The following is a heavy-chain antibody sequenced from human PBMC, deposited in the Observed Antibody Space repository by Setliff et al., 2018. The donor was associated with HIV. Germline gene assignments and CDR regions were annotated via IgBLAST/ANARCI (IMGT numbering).Heavy chain of an antibody. CDR3: ARDGPLEGSYRYYYYYMDV. V-gene: IGHV4-59*11. CDR2: ISHSGNT. Sequence: PSETLSLTCTVSGDSINTHYWSWIRQPPGKGLEWIGCISHSGNTNFNPSLNSRVTISLDTSKNQFSLRLTSLTAADTAVYYCARDGPLEGSYRYYYYYMDVWGKGTTVTVSS. CDR1: GDSINTHY. J-gene: IGHJ6*03. D-gene: IGHD3-10*01.